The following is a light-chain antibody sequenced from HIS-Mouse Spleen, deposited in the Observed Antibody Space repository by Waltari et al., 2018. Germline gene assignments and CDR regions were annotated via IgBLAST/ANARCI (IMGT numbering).Light chain of an antibody. J-gene: IGLJ2*01. V-gene: IGLV3-10*01. CDR3: YSTDSSGNHRV. Sequence: SHELTQPPSVSVSPGQTARITCSGDALPKKYAYWYQQKSGQAPVLVIYEDSKRPSGIPERFSGSSSGTMGTLTISGAQVEDEADYYCYSTDSSGNHRVFGGGTKLTVL. CDR2: EDS. CDR1: ALPKKY.